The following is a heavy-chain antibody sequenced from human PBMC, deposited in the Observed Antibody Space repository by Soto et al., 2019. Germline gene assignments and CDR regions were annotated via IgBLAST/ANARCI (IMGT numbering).Heavy chain of an antibody. V-gene: IGHV1-46*01. CDR1: GYTFTSYY. CDR2: INPSGGST. J-gene: IGHJ3*02. D-gene: IGHD3-22*01. Sequence: ASVKVSCKASGYTFTSYYMHWVRQAPGQGLEWMGIINPSGGSTSYAQKFQGRVTMTRDTSTSTVYMELSSLRSDDTAVYYCARCGSGYCDAFDIWGQGTMVTVSS. CDR3: ARCGSGYCDAFDI.